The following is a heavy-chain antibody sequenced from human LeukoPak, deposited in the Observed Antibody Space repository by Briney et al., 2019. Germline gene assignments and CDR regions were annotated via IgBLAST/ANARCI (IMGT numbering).Heavy chain of an antibody. CDR1: GFTFSSYE. V-gene: IGHV3-48*03. CDR2: ISSSGSTI. D-gene: IGHD3-10*01. J-gene: IGHJ6*04. Sequence: PGGSLRLSCAASGFTFSSYEMNWVRQAPGKGLEWVSYISSSGSTIYYADSVKGRFTISRDNAKNSLYLQMNSLRAEDTAVYHCARSYGSGSYGMDVWGKGTTVTVSS. CDR3: ARSYGSGSYGMDV.